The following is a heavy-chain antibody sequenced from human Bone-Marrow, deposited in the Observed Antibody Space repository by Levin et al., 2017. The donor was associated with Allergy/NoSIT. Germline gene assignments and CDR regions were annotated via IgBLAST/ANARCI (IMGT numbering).Heavy chain of an antibody. Sequence: PGGSLRLSCAASGFTFTSYAMSWVRQAPGKGLEWVSGISGSGDSTYSANSVKGRFTISRDNFKNTLYLEMNSLRAEDPAVYYCAKEHHNWNYFDNWGQGTLVTVSS. J-gene: IGHJ4*02. CDR3: AKEHHNWNYFDN. CDR1: GFTFTSYA. D-gene: IGHD1-1*01. V-gene: IGHV3-23*01. CDR2: ISGSGDST.